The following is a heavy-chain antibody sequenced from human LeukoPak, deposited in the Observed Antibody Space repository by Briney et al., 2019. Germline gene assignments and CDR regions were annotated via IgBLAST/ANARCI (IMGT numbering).Heavy chain of an antibody. Sequence: GGSLRLSCAASGFTFSGSAMHWVRQASGKGLEWVGRIRSKANSYATAYAASVKGRFTISRDDSKNTAYLQMNSLKTEDTAVYYCTRRWDSSGYFLPLDYWDQGTLVTVSS. CDR3: TRRWDSSGYFLPLDY. CDR2: IRSKANSYAT. V-gene: IGHV3-73*01. CDR1: GFTFSGSA. J-gene: IGHJ4*02. D-gene: IGHD3-22*01.